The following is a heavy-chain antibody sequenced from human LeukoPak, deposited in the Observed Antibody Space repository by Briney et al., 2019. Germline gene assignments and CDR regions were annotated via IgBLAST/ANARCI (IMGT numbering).Heavy chain of an antibody. CDR2: ISSSGSTI. D-gene: IGHD6-13*01. CDR1: GFTFSSYE. CDR3: ASLSVAAAGPNVDY. Sequence: GGSLRLSCAASGFTFSSYEMNWVRQAPGKGLEWVSYISSSGSTIYYADSVKGRFTISRDNAKNSLYLQMNSLRAEDTAVYYCASLSVAAAGPNVDYWGQGTLVTVSS. V-gene: IGHV3-48*03. J-gene: IGHJ4*02.